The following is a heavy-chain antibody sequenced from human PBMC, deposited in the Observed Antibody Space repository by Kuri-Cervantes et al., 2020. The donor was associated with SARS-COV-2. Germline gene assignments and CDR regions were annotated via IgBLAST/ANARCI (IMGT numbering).Heavy chain of an antibody. Sequence: GGFLRLSCAASGFTFDDYAMHWVRQAPGKGLEWVSGISWNSGSIGYADSVKGRFTISRDNAKNSLYLQMNSLRAEDTAVYYCARDRINDFDIWGQGTMVTVSS. V-gene: IGHV3-9*01. CDR2: ISWNSGSI. J-gene: IGHJ3*02. CDR1: GFTFDDYA. CDR3: ARDRINDFDI.